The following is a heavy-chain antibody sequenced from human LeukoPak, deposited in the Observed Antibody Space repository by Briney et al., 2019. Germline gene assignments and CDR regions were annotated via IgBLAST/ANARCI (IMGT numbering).Heavy chain of an antibody. CDR3: ARGREFYDYIWGSYRYPTFDS. CDR2: INPKSGDT. D-gene: IGHD3-16*02. V-gene: IGHV1-2*04. Sequence: ASVKVSCKTSGYTFSDFYIHWVRQAPGQGLEWMGWINPKSGDTNYAHKFQGWITVTRATSITTSYMEIRRLTSDDTAVYYCARGREFYDYIWGSYRYPTFDSWGQGTLVSVSS. J-gene: IGHJ4*02. CDR1: GYTFSDFY.